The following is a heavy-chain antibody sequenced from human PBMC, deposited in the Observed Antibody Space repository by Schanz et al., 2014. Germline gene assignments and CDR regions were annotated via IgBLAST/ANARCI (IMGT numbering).Heavy chain of an antibody. CDR1: GYTFTSYG. V-gene: IGHV1-18*01. D-gene: IGHD6-19*01. CDR3: ARGGYSSGWYDRDIAHFDY. J-gene: IGHJ4*02. CDR2: ISAYNGNT. Sequence: QVQLVQSGAEVKKPGASVKVSCKASGYTFTSYGINWVRQAPGQGLEWMGWISAYNGNTNYAQKLQGRVTMTTDTSTSTSYMELTSLRFDDTAVYYCARGGYSSGWYDRDIAHFDYWGQGTLVTVSS.